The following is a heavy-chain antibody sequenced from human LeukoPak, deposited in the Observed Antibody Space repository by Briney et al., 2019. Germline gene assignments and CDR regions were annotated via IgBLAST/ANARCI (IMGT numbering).Heavy chain of an antibody. V-gene: IGHV3-23*01. CDR1: GFTFSSYA. D-gene: IGHD1-14*01. J-gene: IGHJ1*01. Sequence: GGSLRLSCAASGFTFSSYAMGWVRQAPGKGLEWVASISDSGGTTYYADSVKGRFTISRDNSKNMLYLEMNSLRGDDTAVYCCVKRPVPAGCWGQGTLVSASS. CDR2: ISDSGGTT. CDR3: VKRPVPAGC.